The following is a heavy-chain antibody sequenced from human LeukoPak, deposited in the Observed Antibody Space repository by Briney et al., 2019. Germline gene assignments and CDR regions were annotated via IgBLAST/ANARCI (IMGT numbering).Heavy chain of an antibody. V-gene: IGHV4-59*01. CDR2: VQSSGSP. Sequence: PSETLSLTCTVSGGSISIYYWSWIRQPPGKGLEWIGHVQSSGSPNYNPSLKSRVAISVDTSKNQFSLELSSVTAADTAVYYCARAYVFTLFGVTTHSYFDYWGRGTLVTVSS. CDR1: GGSISIYY. CDR3: ARAYVFTLFGVTTHSYFDY. J-gene: IGHJ4*02. D-gene: IGHD3-3*01.